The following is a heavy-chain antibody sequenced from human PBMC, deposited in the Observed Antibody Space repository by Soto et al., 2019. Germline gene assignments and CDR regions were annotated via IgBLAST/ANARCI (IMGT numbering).Heavy chain of an antibody. CDR3: VKDWSGDKCPCMDV. D-gene: IGHD3-3*01. CDR2: ISGNGETT. CDR1: GFTFNTHA. Sequence: EVQVLESGGGLLQPGGSLRLSCVASGFTFNTHAMTWVRQGPGMGLEWTSSISGNGETTYYADSVKGRFTISRDNSKNTLYLQMNSLRAEDTAIYYCVKDWSGDKCPCMDVWGQGTTVTVSS. J-gene: IGHJ6*02. V-gene: IGHV3-23*01.